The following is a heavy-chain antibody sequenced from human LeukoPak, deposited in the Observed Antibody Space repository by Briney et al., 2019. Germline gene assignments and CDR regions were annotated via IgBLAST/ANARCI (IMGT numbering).Heavy chain of an antibody. Sequence: ASVKVSCKASGYTFTSYGISWVRQAPGQGLEWMGWISPYNGNTNYAQKLQGRVTMTTDTSTSTAYMELRSLRSDDTAVYYCATSRYGSGSYYKAPEYWGQGTLVTVSS. D-gene: IGHD3-10*01. CDR3: ATSRYGSGSYYKAPEY. V-gene: IGHV1-18*01. CDR2: ISPYNGNT. J-gene: IGHJ4*02. CDR1: GYTFTSYG.